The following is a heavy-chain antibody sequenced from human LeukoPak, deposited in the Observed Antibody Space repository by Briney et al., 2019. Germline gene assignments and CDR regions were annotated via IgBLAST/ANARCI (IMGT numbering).Heavy chain of an antibody. D-gene: IGHD5-12*01. V-gene: IGHV1-69*13. J-gene: IGHJ6*02. CDR2: IIPIFGTA. Sequence: ASVKVSCKASGGTFSSYAISWVRQAPGQGLEWMGGIIPIFGTANYAQKFQGRVTITADESTSTAYMELSGLRSEDTAVYYCASGLRRYGMDVWGQGTTVTVSS. CDR3: ASGLRRYGMDV. CDR1: GGTFSSYA.